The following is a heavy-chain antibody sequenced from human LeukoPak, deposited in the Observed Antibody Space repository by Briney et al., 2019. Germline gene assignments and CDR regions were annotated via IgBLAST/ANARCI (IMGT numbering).Heavy chain of an antibody. CDR2: IYPGDSDT. J-gene: IGHJ3*01. Sequence: GESLKISCKGSGYSFTSYWIGWVRQMPGKGLEWMGIIYPGDSDTRYSPCCQGQVTISAYKSISTAYLPWMRLNASASAMYYCAPARAAHDDFDVRGQGTMVNVSS. V-gene: IGHV5-51*01. D-gene: IGHD2-15*01. CDR1: GYSFTSYW. CDR3: APARAAHDDFDV.